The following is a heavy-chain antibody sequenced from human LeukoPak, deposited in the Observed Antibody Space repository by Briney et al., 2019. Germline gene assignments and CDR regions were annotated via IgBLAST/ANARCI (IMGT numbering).Heavy chain of an antibody. CDR3: AKDWYSSSWYRDY. CDR1: GFTYSRYG. V-gene: IGHV3-30*02. D-gene: IGHD6-13*01. Sequence: GGSLRLSCAASGFTYSRYGMHWVRQAPGKGLEWVAFIRYDGSNKYYADSVKGRFTISRDNSKNTLYLQMNSLRAEDTAVYYCAKDWYSSSWYRDYWGQGTLVTVSS. CDR2: IRYDGSNK. J-gene: IGHJ4*02.